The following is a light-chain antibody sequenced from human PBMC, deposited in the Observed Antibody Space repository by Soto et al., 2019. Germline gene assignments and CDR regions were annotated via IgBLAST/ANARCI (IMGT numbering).Light chain of an antibody. J-gene: IGLJ1*01. V-gene: IGLV2-14*01. CDR1: SSDVGGYNF. CDR2: DVT. Sequence: QSALTQPASVSGSPGQSTTISCTGTSSDVGGYNFVSWYQQHPDKAPKLMIYDVTNRPSGVSNRFSGSKSGNTASLTISGLQAEDEADYYCRSYTSISTYVFGTGTKLTVL. CDR3: RSYTSISTYV.